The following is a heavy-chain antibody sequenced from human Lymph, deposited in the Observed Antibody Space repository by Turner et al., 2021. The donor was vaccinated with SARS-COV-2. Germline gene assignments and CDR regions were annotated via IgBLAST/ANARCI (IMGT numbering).Heavy chain of an antibody. CDR1: GFTFSSYG. Sequence: QEQLVESGGGVVQPGRSLRLSCSASGFTFSSYGMPWVRQAPGKGLEWVAFIWFDGSNKYYADSVKGRFTISRDNSKNTLYLQMNSLRAEDTAVYYCARDRAGSSGWYDSYFDYWGQGTLVTVSS. D-gene: IGHD6-19*01. J-gene: IGHJ4*01. V-gene: IGHV3-33*01. CDR3: ARDRAGSSGWYDSYFDY. CDR2: IWFDGSNK.